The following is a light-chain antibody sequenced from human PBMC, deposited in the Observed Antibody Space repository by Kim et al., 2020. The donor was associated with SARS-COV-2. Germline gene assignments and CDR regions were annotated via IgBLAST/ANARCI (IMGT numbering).Light chain of an antibody. V-gene: IGLV3-1*01. CDR3: QVWDSTTTV. Sequence: SVSPVQTASIAWSGDRLGNKYVCWYQQKPGRSPVVVLYQDERRPSGIPERFSGSNSGNTATLTISGTQALDEADYYCQVWDSTTTVFGGGTQLTVL. CDR2: QDE. CDR1: RLGNKY. J-gene: IGLJ2*01.